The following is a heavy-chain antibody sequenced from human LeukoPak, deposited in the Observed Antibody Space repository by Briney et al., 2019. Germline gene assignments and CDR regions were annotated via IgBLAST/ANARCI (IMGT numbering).Heavy chain of an antibody. CDR1: GGSFSGYY. J-gene: IGHJ4*02. CDR3: ARLSMSTLLLAY. CDR2: IYYSGST. Sequence: PSETLSLTCAVYGGSFSGYYWSRIRQPPGKGLEWIGYIYYSGSTNYNPSLKSRVTISVDTSKNQFSLKLSSVTAADTAVYYCARLSMSTLLLAYWGQGTLVTVSS. D-gene: IGHD5/OR15-5a*01. V-gene: IGHV4-59*08.